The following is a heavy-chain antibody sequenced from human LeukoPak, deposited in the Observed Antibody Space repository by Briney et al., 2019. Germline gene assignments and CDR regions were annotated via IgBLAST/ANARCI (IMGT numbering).Heavy chain of an antibody. J-gene: IGHJ6*02. Sequence: NIKQDGSEKYYVDSVKGRFTISRDNAKNSLYLQMNSLRAEDTAVYYCARDSREYYGMDVWGQGTTVTVSS. D-gene: IGHD1-26*01. V-gene: IGHV3-7*01. CDR3: ARDSREYYGMDV. CDR2: IKQDGSEK.